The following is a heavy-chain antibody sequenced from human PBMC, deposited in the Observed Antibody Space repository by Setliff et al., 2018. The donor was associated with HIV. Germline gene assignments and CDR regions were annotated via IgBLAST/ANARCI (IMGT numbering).Heavy chain of an antibody. CDR1: GYSSSSGYY. D-gene: IGHD6-19*01. V-gene: IGHV4-38-2*01. CDR3: ARQFTVQWLVSTYGMDV. J-gene: IGHJ6*02. Sequence: SETLSLTCAVSGYSSSSGYYWGWIRQPPGKGLEWIGSIYHSGSTYYNPSLKSRVTISVDTSKNQFSLNLSSVTAADTAVYYCARQFTVQWLVSTYGMDVWGQGTTVTVSS. CDR2: IYHSGST.